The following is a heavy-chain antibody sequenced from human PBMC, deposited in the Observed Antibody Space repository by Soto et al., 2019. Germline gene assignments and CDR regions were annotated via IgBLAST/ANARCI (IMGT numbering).Heavy chain of an antibody. CDR3: ARDRGPSSGYYPYWFDP. Sequence: QVQLVQSGAEVKKPGSSVKVSCKASGGTFSSYAITWVRQAPGQGLEWMGGIIPIFGTANYAQKFQARVTIPAXVSXSXAYMELSSLRSEDTAVYYCARDRGPSSGYYPYWFDPWGQGTLVTVSS. CDR1: GGTFSSYA. J-gene: IGHJ5*02. CDR2: IIPIFGTA. V-gene: IGHV1-69*12. D-gene: IGHD3-22*01.